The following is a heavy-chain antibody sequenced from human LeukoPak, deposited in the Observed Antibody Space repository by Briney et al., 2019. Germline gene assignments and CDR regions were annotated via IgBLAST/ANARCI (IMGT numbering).Heavy chain of an antibody. CDR3: AKEVHDKLEFADY. CDR1: GFTFSSYA. J-gene: IGHJ4*02. D-gene: IGHD3-9*01. V-gene: IGHV3-23*01. Sequence: GGSLRLSCAASGFTFSSYAMTWVRQAPGKGLQWVSAITSNDGSTYYADSVKGRFTISRDNSKNTLYLQMNSLRAEDTAVYYCAKEVHDKLEFADYWGQGTLVSVPS. CDR2: ITSNDGST.